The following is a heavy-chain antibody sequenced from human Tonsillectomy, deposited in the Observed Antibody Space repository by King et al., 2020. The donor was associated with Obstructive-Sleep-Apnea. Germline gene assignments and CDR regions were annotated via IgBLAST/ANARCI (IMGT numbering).Heavy chain of an antibody. D-gene: IGHD3-10*01. CDR3: ARDRHYYGSGSYAGY. J-gene: IGHJ4*02. V-gene: IGHV3-30-3*01. CDR1: GFTFSSYA. CDR2: ISYDGSNK. Sequence: VQLVESGGGVVQPGRSLRLSCAASGFTFSSYAMHWVRQAPGKGLEWVAVISYDGSNKYYADSLKGRFTISRDNSKNTLYLQMNSLRAEDTAVYYCARDRHYYGSGSYAGYWGQGTLVTVSS.